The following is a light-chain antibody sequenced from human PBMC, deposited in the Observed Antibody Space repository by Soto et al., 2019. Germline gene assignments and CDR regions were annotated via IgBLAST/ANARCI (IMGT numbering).Light chain of an antibody. CDR3: QQYNNWQIT. CDR2: GAS. V-gene: IGKV3-15*01. Sequence: EIVMTQSPAILSVSPGERATLSCRASQSFSSNLAWYQQNPGQAPRLLVYGASTRATGIPARFSGSGSGTEFTLTISSLQSEDFAVYYCQQYNNWQITFGQGTRLEIK. J-gene: IGKJ5*01. CDR1: QSFSSN.